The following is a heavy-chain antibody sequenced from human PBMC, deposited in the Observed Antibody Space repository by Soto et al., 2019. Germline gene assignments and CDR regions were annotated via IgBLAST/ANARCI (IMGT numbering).Heavy chain of an antibody. Sequence: QVQLQESGPGLVKPSQTLSLTCTVSGGSISSGGYYWSWIRQHPGKGLEGIGYIYYSGSTYYNPSLKSRVTISVDTSKNQFSLKLSSVTAADTAVYYCARVKVSGYCSSTSCYANAFDIWGQGTMVTVSS. CDR3: ARVKVSGYCSSTSCYANAFDI. CDR1: GGSISSGGYY. CDR2: IYYSGST. J-gene: IGHJ3*02. D-gene: IGHD2-2*01. V-gene: IGHV4-31*03.